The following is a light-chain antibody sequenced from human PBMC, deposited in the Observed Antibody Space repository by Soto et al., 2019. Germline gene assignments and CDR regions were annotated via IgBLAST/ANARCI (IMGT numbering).Light chain of an antibody. V-gene: IGKV3-15*01. Sequence: EIVMTHSQATLSVSPCGRATLSFRASQSISDTLAWYQQKPGQAPRLLIYSASRGATGFPARFSGSGSGTDFTLTISSLQSEDFAVYYCQQYNNWPWTFGQGTKVDIK. CDR2: SAS. CDR1: QSISDT. J-gene: IGKJ1*01. CDR3: QQYNNWPWT.